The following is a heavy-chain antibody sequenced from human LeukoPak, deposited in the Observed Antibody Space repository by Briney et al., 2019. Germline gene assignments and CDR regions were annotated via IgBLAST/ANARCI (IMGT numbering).Heavy chain of an antibody. CDR2: VSAYNGDT. CDR1: GYTFTSYG. D-gene: IGHD2-2*01. Sequence: ASVKVSCKASGYTFTSYGISWVRQAPGQGLDWMGCVSAYNGDTNYAQRFQGRVTMTTDASTSTAYMELRSLRSDDTAVYYCARDCSTSCCPPFNHWGQGTLVTVSS. CDR3: ARDCSTSCCPPFNH. J-gene: IGHJ4*02. V-gene: IGHV1-18*04.